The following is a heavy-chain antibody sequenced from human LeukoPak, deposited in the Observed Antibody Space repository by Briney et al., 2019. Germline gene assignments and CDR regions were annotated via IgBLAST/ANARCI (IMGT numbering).Heavy chain of an antibody. Sequence: GGSLRLSCAASGFTFSSYVMHWVRQAPGKGLEWVAVISYDGSNKYYADSVKGRFTISRDNSKNTLYLQMNSLRAEDTAVYYCASCIAARPYYFDYWGQGTLVTVSS. CDR3: ASCIAARPYYFDY. J-gene: IGHJ4*02. V-gene: IGHV3-30-3*01. CDR1: GFTFSSYV. D-gene: IGHD6-6*01. CDR2: ISYDGSNK.